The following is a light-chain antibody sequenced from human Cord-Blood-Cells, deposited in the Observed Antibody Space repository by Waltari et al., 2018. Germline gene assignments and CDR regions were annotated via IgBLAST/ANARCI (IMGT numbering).Light chain of an antibody. J-gene: IGLJ1*01. V-gene: IGLV1-40*01. CDR1: RPNIGAGHD. Sequence: QSVLTQPPSVSGAPGQRVTISCTGSRPNIGAGHDVHWYQQLPGTAPKLLIYGNSNRPSGVPDRFSGSKSGTSASLAITGLQAEDEADYYCQSYDSSLSGYVFGTGTKVTVL. CDR3: QSYDSSLSGYV. CDR2: GNS.